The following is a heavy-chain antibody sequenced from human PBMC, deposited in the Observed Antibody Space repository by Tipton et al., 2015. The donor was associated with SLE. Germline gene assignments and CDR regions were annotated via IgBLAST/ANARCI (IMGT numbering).Heavy chain of an antibody. D-gene: IGHD3-3*02. CDR3: ASQHSYYYAMDV. V-gene: IGHV3-33*01. J-gene: IGHJ6*02. CDR1: GFTFSSYG. Sequence: SLRLSCAASGFTFSSYGMHWVRQAPGKGLEWVAVIWYDGSNKYYADSVKGRFTISRDNSKNTLYLQMNSLRAEDTALYYCASQHSYYYAMDVWGQGTTVTVSS. CDR2: IWYDGSNK.